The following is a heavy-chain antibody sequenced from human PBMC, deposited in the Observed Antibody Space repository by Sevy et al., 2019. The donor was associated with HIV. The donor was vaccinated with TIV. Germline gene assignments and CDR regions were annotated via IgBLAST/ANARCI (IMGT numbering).Heavy chain of an antibody. Sequence: ASVKVSCKASGYTFTGYYIHWVRQAPGQGLEWMGRISPMNGDTDYAQKFQGRVTMTRDTSISAAYLDVTRLRSDDTATYYCARGGLSSSWYYGVDYWGQGTLVTVSS. CDR2: ISPMNGDT. CDR1: GYTFTGYY. J-gene: IGHJ4*02. D-gene: IGHD6-13*01. CDR3: ARGGLSSSWYYGVDY. V-gene: IGHV1-2*06.